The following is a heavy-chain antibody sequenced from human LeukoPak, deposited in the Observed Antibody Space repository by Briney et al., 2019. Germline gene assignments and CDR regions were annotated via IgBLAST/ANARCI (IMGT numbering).Heavy chain of an antibody. D-gene: IGHD3-9*01. Sequence: SSETLSLTCTVSGGSISSGDYYWSWIRQPPGKGLEWIGYIYYSGSTYYNPSLKSRVTISVDTSKNQFSLKLSSVTAADTAVYYCAHGNILTGLGIDYWGQGTLVTVSS. J-gene: IGHJ4*02. CDR2: IYYSGST. V-gene: IGHV4-30-4*01. CDR3: AHGNILTGLGIDY. CDR1: GGSISSGDYY.